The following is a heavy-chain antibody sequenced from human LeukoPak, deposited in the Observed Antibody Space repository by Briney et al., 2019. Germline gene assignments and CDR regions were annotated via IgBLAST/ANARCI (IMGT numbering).Heavy chain of an antibody. Sequence: SETLSLTCTVSGGSLSRNYWTWVRQPPGKGLEWIGYIYYNGITNYSQSLKSRLTMYIDTSKNQFSLKMSSVTAADTAIYYCARLGFRDWGQGTPVTVPS. D-gene: IGHD5-18*01. CDR2: IYYNGIT. CDR3: ARLGFRD. CDR1: GGSLSRNY. J-gene: IGHJ4*02. V-gene: IGHV4-59*08.